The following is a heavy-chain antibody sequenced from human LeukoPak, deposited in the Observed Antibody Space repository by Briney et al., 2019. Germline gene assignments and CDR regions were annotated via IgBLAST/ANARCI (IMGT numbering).Heavy chain of an antibody. Sequence: ASVKVSCKVSGYTLTELSMHWVRQAPGKGLEWMGGFDPEDGETIYAQKFQGRVTMTKDTSTDTAYMELSSLRSEDTAVYYCATEGYYPYFDYWGQGTLVTVSS. D-gene: IGHD3-22*01. CDR1: GYTLTELS. CDR2: FDPEDGET. J-gene: IGHJ4*02. V-gene: IGHV1-24*01. CDR3: ATEGYYPYFDY.